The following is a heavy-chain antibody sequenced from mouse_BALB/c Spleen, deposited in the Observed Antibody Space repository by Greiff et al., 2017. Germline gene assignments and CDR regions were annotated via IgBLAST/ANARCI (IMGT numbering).Heavy chain of an antibody. V-gene: IGHV5-12-1*01. J-gene: IGHJ3*01. Sequence: EVMLVESGGGLVKPGGSLKLSCAASGFAFSSYDMSWVRQTPEKRLEWVAYISSGGGSTYYPDTVKGRFTISRDNAKNTLYLQMSSLKSEDTAMYYCARHIDYYGRGGAWFAYWGQGTLVTVSA. CDR3: ARHIDYYGRGGAWFAY. CDR1: GFAFSSYD. D-gene: IGHD1-1*01. CDR2: ISSGGGST.